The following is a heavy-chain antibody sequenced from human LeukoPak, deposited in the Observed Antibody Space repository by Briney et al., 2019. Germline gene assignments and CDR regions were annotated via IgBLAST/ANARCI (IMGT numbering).Heavy chain of an antibody. Sequence: ASVKVSCKASGYTFTGYYIHWVRQAPGQGLEWMGWINPNSGDTNYAQKFQGRVTMTRDTSISTAYMELSGLRSDDTAVYYCAREGCSGGSCYSYSSGLGYWGQGTLVTVSS. CDR2: INPNSGDT. D-gene: IGHD2-15*01. CDR1: GYTFTGYY. CDR3: AREGCSGGSCYSYSSGLGY. V-gene: IGHV1-2*02. J-gene: IGHJ4*02.